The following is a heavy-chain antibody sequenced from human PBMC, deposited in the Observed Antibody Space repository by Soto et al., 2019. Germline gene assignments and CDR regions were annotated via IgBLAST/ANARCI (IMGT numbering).Heavy chain of an antibody. Sequence: ASVKVSCKASGYTFTSYGISWVRQAPGQGLEWMGWISAYNGNTNYAQKLQGRVTMTTDTSTSTAYMELRSLRSDDTAVYYCARESGSYLGYYYGMDVWGQGTTVTVSS. CDR1: GYTFTSYG. V-gene: IGHV1-18*04. CDR3: ARESGSYLGYYYGMDV. D-gene: IGHD1-26*01. CDR2: ISAYNGNT. J-gene: IGHJ6*02.